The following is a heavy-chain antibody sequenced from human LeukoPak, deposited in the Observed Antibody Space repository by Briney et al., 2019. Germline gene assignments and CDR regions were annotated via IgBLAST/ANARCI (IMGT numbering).Heavy chain of an antibody. V-gene: IGHV1-18*01. CDR3: ARGGYYDFWSGYYAAFDI. CDR1: GYTFTSYG. J-gene: IGHJ3*02. CDR2: ISAYNGNT. Sequence: ASVKVSCKASGYTFTSYGISWVRQAPGQGLEWMAWISAYNGNTNYAQKLQGRVTMTTDTSTSTAYMELRSLRSDDTAVYYCARGGYYDFWSGYYAAFDIWGQGTMVTVSS. D-gene: IGHD3-3*01.